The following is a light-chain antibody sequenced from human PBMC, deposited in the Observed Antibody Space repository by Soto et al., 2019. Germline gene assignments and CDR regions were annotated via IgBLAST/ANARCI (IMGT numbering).Light chain of an antibody. V-gene: IGKV3D-20*02. CDR3: QQRSNWPIT. J-gene: IGKJ5*01. CDR1: QSVSSN. CDR2: GAS. Sequence: EIVMTQSPATLSVSPGERATLSCRASQSVSSNLAWYQQKPGQAPRRLIYGASSRATGIPDRCSGGGSGTDFTLTISRLEPEDFAVYYCQQRSNWPITFGQGARLE.